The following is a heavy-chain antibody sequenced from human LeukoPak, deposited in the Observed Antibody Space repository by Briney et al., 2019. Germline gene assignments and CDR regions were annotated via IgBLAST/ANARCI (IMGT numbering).Heavy chain of an antibody. CDR2: ITGSGGRT. J-gene: IGHJ6*02. CDR1: GFTFSSYA. D-gene: IGHD6-19*01. CDR3: ARDQWLVGEYYYGMDV. Sequence: GGSLRLSCAASGFTFSSYAMSWVRQAPGKGLEWVSGITGSGGRTYYADSVKGRFTISRDNAKNSLYLQMNSLRAEDTAVYYCARDQWLVGEYYYGMDVWGQGTTVTVSS. V-gene: IGHV3-23*01.